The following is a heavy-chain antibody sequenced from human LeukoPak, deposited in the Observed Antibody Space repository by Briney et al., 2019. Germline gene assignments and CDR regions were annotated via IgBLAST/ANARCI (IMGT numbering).Heavy chain of an antibody. CDR2: IYYSGST. V-gene: IGHV4-31*03. D-gene: IGHD3-10*01. J-gene: IGHJ4*02. CDR1: GGSISSGGYC. Sequence: SSQTLSLTCTVSGGSISSGGYCWSWIRQHPGKGLEWIGYIYYSGSTYYNPSLKSRVTISVDTSKNQFSLKLSSVTAADTAVYYCARQGDTYYYGSGSYLIDYWGQGTLVTVSS. CDR3: ARQGDTYYYGSGSYLIDY.